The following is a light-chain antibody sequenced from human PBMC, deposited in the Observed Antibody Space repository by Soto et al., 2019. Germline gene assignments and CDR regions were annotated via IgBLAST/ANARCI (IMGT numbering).Light chain of an antibody. CDR1: QSVGTF. J-gene: IGKJ2*01. CDR2: DTS. V-gene: IGKV3-11*01. Sequence: EVVLTQSPVTLSLSPGERATLSCRASQSVGTFLAWYQQKPGQATRLIIYDTSNRATGIPDRFIGTGSGTDFALTISSVEHEDFAVYFCQHRTNWPRTFGQGTKLDIK. CDR3: QHRTNWPRT.